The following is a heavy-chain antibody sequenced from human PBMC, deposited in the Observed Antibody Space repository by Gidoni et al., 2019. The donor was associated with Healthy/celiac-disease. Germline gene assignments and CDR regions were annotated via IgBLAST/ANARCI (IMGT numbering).Heavy chain of an antibody. V-gene: IGHV3-30*18. J-gene: IGHJ1*01. Sequence: QVQLVESGGGVVQPVRSLILSCAASGFTLSSDGMHWVRQAPGQGLEWVAVISYDGSNKYYADSVKVRFTISRDNSKNTLYLQMNSLRAEDTAVYYCAKTYSSGWYAYFQHWGQGTLVTVSS. CDR3: AKTYSSGWYAYFQH. CDR2: ISYDGSNK. CDR1: GFTLSSDG. D-gene: IGHD6-19*01.